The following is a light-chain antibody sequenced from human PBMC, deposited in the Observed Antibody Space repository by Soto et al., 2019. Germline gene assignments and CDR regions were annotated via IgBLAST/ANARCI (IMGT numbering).Light chain of an antibody. Sequence: QSVLTQPASVSGSPGQSITISCTGTSSDVGGYNYVSWYQHLPDKAPKLMIYDVNNRPSGVSDRFSGSKSGNTASLTISGLQAEGEADYYCSSYTSSNTLYVFGTGTKVPVL. J-gene: IGLJ1*01. CDR2: DVN. CDR3: SSYTSSNTLYV. V-gene: IGLV2-14*03. CDR1: SSDVGGYNY.